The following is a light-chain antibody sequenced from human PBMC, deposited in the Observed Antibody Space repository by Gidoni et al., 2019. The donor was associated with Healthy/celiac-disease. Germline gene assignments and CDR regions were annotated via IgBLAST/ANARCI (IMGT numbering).Light chain of an antibody. CDR3: QQYGSSPPDT. V-gene: IGKV3-20*01. CDR2: GAS. Sequence: EIVLPQSPGTLSLSPGERGTLSCRASQRVSSSYLAWYQQKPGQAPRLLIYGASSRATGIPDRFSGSGSGTDFTLTISRLEPEDSAVYYCQQYGSSPPDTFGQGTKLEIK. CDR1: QRVSSSY. J-gene: IGKJ2*01.